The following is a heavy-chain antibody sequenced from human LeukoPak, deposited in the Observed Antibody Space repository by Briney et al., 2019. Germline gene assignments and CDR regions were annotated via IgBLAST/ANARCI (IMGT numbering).Heavy chain of an antibody. J-gene: IGHJ4*02. Sequence: GGSLRLSCAASGFTFDDNAMHWVRQAPGKGLEWVSVISGDGGSTYNVDSVKGRFTISRDNSENTLYLQMNSLRDEDTAVYYCARDVWGDRSSYFDYWGQGILVTVSS. CDR3: ARDVWGDRSSYFDY. CDR1: GFTFDDNA. CDR2: ISGDGGST. D-gene: IGHD3-22*01. V-gene: IGHV3-43*02.